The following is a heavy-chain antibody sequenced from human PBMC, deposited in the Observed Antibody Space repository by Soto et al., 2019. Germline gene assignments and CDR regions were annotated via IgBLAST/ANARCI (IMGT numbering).Heavy chain of an antibody. V-gene: IGHV4-59*12. Sequence: SETLSLTCTVSGGSISSYYWSWIRQPPGKGLERIGYIYHSGSTNYNPSLKSRVTISVDTSKNQFSLKLSSVTAADTAVYYCARGGVDYDFWSGYFGPQPIGMDVWGQGTTVTVSS. J-gene: IGHJ6*02. CDR1: GGSISSYY. D-gene: IGHD3-3*01. CDR2: IYHSGST. CDR3: ARGGVDYDFWSGYFGPQPIGMDV.